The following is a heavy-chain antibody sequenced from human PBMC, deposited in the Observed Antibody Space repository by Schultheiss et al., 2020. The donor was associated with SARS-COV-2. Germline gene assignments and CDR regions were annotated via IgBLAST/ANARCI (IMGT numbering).Heavy chain of an antibody. J-gene: IGHJ4*02. V-gene: IGHV3-15*07. CDR3: TTEHPRYYFDY. CDR2: IKSKTDGGTT. Sequence: GGSLRLSCAASGFTFSSYSMNWVRQAPGKGLEWVGRIKSKTDGGTTDYAAPVKGRFTISRDDSKNTLYLQMNSLKTEDTAVYYCTTEHPRYYFDYWGQGTLVTVSS. CDR1: GFTFSSYS.